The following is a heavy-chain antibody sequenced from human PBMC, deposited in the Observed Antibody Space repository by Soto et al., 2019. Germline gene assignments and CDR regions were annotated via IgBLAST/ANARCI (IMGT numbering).Heavy chain of an antibody. CDR2: ISPDGTTI. D-gene: IGHD3-16*01. Sequence: GGSLRLSCVASGFTFSGDWMHWVRQVPGKGLVWVSRISPDGTTIYYADSVKGRFTISRDHAKNSLELQMNSLRADDTALYYCARESFSASPNFFDYWGRGTQVTVSS. V-gene: IGHV3-74*01. CDR1: GFTFSGDW. CDR3: ARESFSASPNFFDY. J-gene: IGHJ4*02.